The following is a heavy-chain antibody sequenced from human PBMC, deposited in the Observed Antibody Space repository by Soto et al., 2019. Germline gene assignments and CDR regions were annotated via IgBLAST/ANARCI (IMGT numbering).Heavy chain of an antibody. D-gene: IGHD1-20*01. CDR1: CDALSCYY. CDR3: ARDLSNWNFDY. J-gene: IGHJ4*02. CDR2: IYYSGST. V-gene: IGHV4-59*01. Sequence: LSLTCTVSCDALSCYYGRWIRQPPGKGLEWIGYIYYSGSTNYNPSLKSRVTISVDTSKNQFSLKLSSVTAADTAVYYCARDLSNWNFDYWGQGTLVTVSS.